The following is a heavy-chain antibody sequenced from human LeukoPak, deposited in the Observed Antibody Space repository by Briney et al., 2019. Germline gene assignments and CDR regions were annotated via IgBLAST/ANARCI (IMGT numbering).Heavy chain of an antibody. CDR1: GGTFSSYT. D-gene: IGHD5-24*01. V-gene: IGHV1-69*02. Sequence: AAVNVSCKASGGTFSSYTISWVRQAPGQGLEWMGRIIPILGIANYAQKFQGRVTITADKSTSTAYMELSSLRSEDTAVYYCARSRWLQYESSSNFAYWGKGTLVTVSS. J-gene: IGHJ4*02. CDR2: IIPILGIA. CDR3: ARSRWLQYESSSNFAY.